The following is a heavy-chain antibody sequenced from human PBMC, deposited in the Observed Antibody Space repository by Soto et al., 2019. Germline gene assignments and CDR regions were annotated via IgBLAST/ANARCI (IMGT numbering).Heavy chain of an antibody. J-gene: IGHJ4*02. CDR2: IYYSGTT. CDR3: ARGRGYSYGPYYFDY. Sequence: QVPLQESGPGLVKPSQILSLTCTVSGGSISSEGYYWSWFRQLPGKVLEWIGDIYYSGTTFHNPSLRSRLTISGDASKNQFSLKLSSVTAADTALYYCARGRGYSYGPYYFDYWGQGTLVTVSS. CDR1: GGSISSEGYY. V-gene: IGHV4-31*03. D-gene: IGHD5-18*01.